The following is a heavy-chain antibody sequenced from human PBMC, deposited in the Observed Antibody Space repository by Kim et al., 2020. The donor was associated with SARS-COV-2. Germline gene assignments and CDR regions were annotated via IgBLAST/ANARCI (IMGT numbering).Heavy chain of an antibody. V-gene: IGHV5-51*01. D-gene: IGHD3-22*01. CDR2: IYPGDSDT. Sequence: GESLKISCKGSGYSFTSYWIGWVRQMPGKGLEWMGIIYPGDSDTRYSPSFQGQVTISADKSISTAYLQWSSLKASDTAMYYCARQSSDDSSGYTHFDYWGQGTLVTVSS. J-gene: IGHJ4*02. CDR3: ARQSSDDSSGYTHFDY. CDR1: GYSFTSYW.